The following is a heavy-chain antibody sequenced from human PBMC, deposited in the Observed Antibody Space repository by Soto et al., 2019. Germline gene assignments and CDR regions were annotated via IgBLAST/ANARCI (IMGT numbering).Heavy chain of an antibody. CDR3: ARGHPSWLSPPGHCDY. J-gene: IGHJ4*02. Sequence: QVQLVQSGAEVKKPGASVKISCKASGYSFINNAIHWVRQAPGQGLEWMGWINAGNGNTKYSQKLQGRVTITRETSANTAYMEVSSLTSEDTAIYSCARGHPSWLSPPGHCDYWGQGTLVTVSS. CDR2: INAGNGNT. V-gene: IGHV1-3*01. D-gene: IGHD5-12*01. CDR1: GYSFINNA.